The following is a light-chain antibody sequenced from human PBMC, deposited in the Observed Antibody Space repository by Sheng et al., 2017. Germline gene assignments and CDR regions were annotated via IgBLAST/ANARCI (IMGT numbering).Light chain of an antibody. CDR1: QSVRND. V-gene: IGKV1-39*01. CDR3: QQSYTTPVT. Sequence: DIQMTQSPSSLSASVGDRVTITCRASQSVRNDLNWYMHKPGKPPRLLIYGTSTLQTGAPSRFSGSGSGTEFTLTISSLQPEDFATYYCQQSYTTPVTFGQGTRLGXQT. J-gene: IGKJ2*01. CDR2: GTS.